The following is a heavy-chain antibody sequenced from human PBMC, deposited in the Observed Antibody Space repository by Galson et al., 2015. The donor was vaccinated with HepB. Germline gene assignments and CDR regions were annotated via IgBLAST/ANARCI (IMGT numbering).Heavy chain of an antibody. J-gene: IGHJ6*03. D-gene: IGHD3-3*01. CDR2: IYPGDSDT. CDR3: ARHVGVPASYYDFWSGMPYYYYYYMDV. CDR1: GYSFTSYW. Sequence: QSGAEVKKPGESLKISCKGSGYSFTSYWIGWVRQMPGKGLEWMGIIYPGDSDTRYSPSFQGQVTISADKSISTAYLQWSSLKASDTAMYYCARHVGVPASYYDFWSGMPYYYYYYMDVWGKGTTVTVSS. V-gene: IGHV5-51*01.